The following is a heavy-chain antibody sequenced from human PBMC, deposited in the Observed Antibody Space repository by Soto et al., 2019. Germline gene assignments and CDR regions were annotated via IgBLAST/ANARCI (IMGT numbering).Heavy chain of an antibody. V-gene: IGHV1-3*01. CDR1: GYTFTSYG. CDR3: VRRHVSATGIDWFDP. CDR2: INAANGDT. D-gene: IGHD6-13*01. Sequence: ASVKVSCKASGYTFTSYGIHWVRQAPGPRLEWMGWINAANGDTKYSPKFQGRVTITRDTSASTAYMELSSLRSEDTAVYYCVRRHVSATGIDWFDPWGQGTLVTVSP. J-gene: IGHJ5*02.